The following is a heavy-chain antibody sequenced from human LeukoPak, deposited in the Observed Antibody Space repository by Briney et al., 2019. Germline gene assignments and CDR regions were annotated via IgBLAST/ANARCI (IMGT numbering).Heavy chain of an antibody. Sequence: GGSLRLSCAASRFTFNSYAMSWVRQAPGSVKGRFTISRDNSKDTLYLQMNSLRAEGTAVYYCARDENSGWGYFDYWGQGTLVTVSS. D-gene: IGHD5-12*01. V-gene: IGHV3-23*01. CDR3: ARDENSGWGYFDY. J-gene: IGHJ4*02. CDR1: RFTFNSYA.